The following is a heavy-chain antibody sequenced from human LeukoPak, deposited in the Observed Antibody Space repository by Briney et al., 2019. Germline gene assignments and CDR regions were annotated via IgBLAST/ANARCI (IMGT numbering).Heavy chain of an antibody. Sequence: GGSLRLSCAASGFTFSNYWMSWVRQAPGKGLEWVANINQDGSEKSYVDSVEGRVTISRDNAKKSLYLHVNSLRAEDTAVYYCARDIYGGHDYWGQGTLLTVSS. V-gene: IGHV3-7*04. CDR3: ARDIYGGHDY. J-gene: IGHJ4*02. CDR2: INQDGSEK. D-gene: IGHD2-21*01. CDR1: GFTFSNYW.